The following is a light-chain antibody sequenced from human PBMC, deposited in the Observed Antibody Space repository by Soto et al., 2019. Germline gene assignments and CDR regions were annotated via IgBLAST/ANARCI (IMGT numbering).Light chain of an antibody. CDR3: QHYGNSPPSVT. CDR2: GAS. V-gene: IGKV3-20*01. CDR1: ENVRNNY. Sequence: EIVLTQSPGTLSLSQGERATLSCRASENVRNNYLAWYQQKPGQAPRLLIYGASIRATGIPDRFSGSGSGTDFTLTINRLEPEDFAVYYCQHYGNSPPSVTFGPGTKVDIK. J-gene: IGKJ3*01.